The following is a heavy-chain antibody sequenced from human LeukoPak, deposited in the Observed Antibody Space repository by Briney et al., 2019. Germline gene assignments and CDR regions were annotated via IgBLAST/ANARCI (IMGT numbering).Heavy chain of an antibody. Sequence: GGSLRLSCAASGFTFSSYAMSWVRQAPGKGLEWVSAISGSGGSTYYADSVKGRFTISRDNSKNTLYLQMNSLRAEDTAVYYCAKGGPNCSGGSCYYYYYMDVWGKGTTVTVSS. D-gene: IGHD2-15*01. V-gene: IGHV3-23*01. CDR3: AKGGPNCSGGSCYYYYYMDV. CDR1: GFTFSSYA. J-gene: IGHJ6*03. CDR2: ISGSGGST.